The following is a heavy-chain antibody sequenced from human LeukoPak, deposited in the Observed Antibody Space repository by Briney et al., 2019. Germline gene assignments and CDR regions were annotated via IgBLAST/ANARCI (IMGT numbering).Heavy chain of an antibody. D-gene: IGHD7-27*01. CDR2: IYYRGNT. J-gene: IGHJ3*02. CDR3: ARLGNKIDNAFDI. Sequence: SETLSLTCTVSVGSISTGDFYWAWIRQPPGKGLEWIGTIYYRGNTYYNPSLTSRVTLSVDTSKNQFSLGLTSVTAADTSVYYCARLGNKIDNAFDIWGQGTMVTVSS. V-gene: IGHV4-39*01. CDR1: VGSISTGDFY.